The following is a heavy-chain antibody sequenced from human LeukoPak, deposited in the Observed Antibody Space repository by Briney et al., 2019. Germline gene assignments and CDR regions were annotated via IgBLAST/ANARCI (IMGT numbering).Heavy chain of an antibody. CDR2: ISGSGGST. J-gene: IGHJ3*02. CDR3: AKKRGTPVTTIDI. V-gene: IGHV3-23*01. Sequence: GGSLRLSCAASGFTFSSHAMSWVRQAPGKGLEWVSTISGSGGSTYYADSVKGRFTLSRDTSKNTLYLQMNSLRAEDTAVYYRAKKRGTPVTTIDIWGQGTMVTVSS. D-gene: IGHD4-17*01. CDR1: GFTFSSHA.